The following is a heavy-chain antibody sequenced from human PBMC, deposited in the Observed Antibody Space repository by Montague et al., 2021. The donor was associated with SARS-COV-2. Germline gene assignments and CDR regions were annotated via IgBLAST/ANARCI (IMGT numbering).Heavy chain of an antibody. V-gene: IGHV4-59*01. CDR2: IYYSGST. D-gene: IGHD3-9*01. Sequence: SETLSLTCTVSGGSITSYYWTWIRQPPGKGLEWVGRIYYSGSTNYNPSLKSRVTISVDTSKNQFSLKLSSVTAADTAVYYCARTGLGAYDILTGYTVNAFDMWGQGTMGTVSS. CDR3: ARTGLGAYDILTGYTVNAFDM. J-gene: IGHJ3*02. CDR1: GGSITSYY.